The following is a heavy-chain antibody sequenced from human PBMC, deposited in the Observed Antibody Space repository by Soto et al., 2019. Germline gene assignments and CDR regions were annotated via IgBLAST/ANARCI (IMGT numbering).Heavy chain of an antibody. V-gene: IGHV1-69*06. CDR2: IIPICGTA. Sequence: QVQLVQSGAEEKKTGSSVKVSCKASGGTFSSYAISWVRPAPGQGLEWMGGIIPICGTANYAQKFQGRVTSTADKSTSTAYMELSSLRSEDTAVYYCARVGELHGGRYFDYWGQGTLVTVSS. J-gene: IGHJ4*02. CDR1: GGTFSSYA. CDR3: ARVGELHGGRYFDY. D-gene: IGHD3-16*01.